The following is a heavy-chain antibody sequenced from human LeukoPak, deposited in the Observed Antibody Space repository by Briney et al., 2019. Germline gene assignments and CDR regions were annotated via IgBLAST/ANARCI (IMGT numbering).Heavy chain of an antibody. Sequence: ASVKVSCKASGGTFSSYAISWVRQAPGQGLEWMGGIIPIFGTANYAQKFQGRVTITADESTSTAYMELSSLRSEDTAVYYCAKVSDTAMVSGFDYWGQGTLVTVSS. V-gene: IGHV1-69*13. CDR3: AKVSDTAMVSGFDY. CDR2: IIPIFGTA. CDR1: GGTFSSYA. J-gene: IGHJ4*02. D-gene: IGHD5-18*01.